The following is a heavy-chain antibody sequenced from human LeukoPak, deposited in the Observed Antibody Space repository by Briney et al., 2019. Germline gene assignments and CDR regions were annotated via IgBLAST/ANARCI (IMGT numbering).Heavy chain of an antibody. Sequence: GGSLRLSCAASGFTFSSYNMNWVRQAPGKGLEWVSSISGSSNYIYYADSVKGRFTISRDNAKNSLYLQVISLRAEDTAVYYCARGPSIAARYDAFDIWGQGTMVTVSS. CDR2: ISGSSNYI. J-gene: IGHJ3*02. CDR3: ARGPSIAARYDAFDI. CDR1: GFTFSSYN. V-gene: IGHV3-21*01. D-gene: IGHD6-6*01.